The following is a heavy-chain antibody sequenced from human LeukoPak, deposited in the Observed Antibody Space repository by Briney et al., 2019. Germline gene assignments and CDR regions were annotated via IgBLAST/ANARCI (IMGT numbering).Heavy chain of an antibody. CDR2: IYTSGST. CDR3: ARHYGLGYSYGSPWFDP. CDR1: GGSISSYY. J-gene: IGHJ5*02. Sequence: SETLSLTCTVSGGSISSYYWSWIRQPAGKGLEWIGRIYTSGSTNYNPSLKSRVTISVDTSKNQFSLKLSSVTAADTAVYYCARHYGLGYSYGSPWFDPWGQGTLVTVSS. V-gene: IGHV4-4*07. D-gene: IGHD5-18*01.